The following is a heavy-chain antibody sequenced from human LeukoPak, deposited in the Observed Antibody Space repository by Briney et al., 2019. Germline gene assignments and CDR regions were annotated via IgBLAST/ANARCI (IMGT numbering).Heavy chain of an antibody. CDR2: IYTSEST. Sequence: SETLSLTCTVSGASISTYYWSWIRQPAGKGLEWIGHIYTSESTNYNPSLKSRVTMSVDTSKNQFSLKLTSVTAADTAVYYCARDGSYGRYDAFDIWGQGTMVTVSS. CDR1: GASISTYY. D-gene: IGHD1-26*01. V-gene: IGHV4-4*07. J-gene: IGHJ3*02. CDR3: ARDGSYGRYDAFDI.